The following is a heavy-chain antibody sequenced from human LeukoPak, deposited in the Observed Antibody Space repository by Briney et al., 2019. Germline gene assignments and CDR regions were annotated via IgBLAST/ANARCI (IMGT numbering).Heavy chain of an antibody. D-gene: IGHD1-20*01. Sequence: GRSLRLSCAASGFTFDDYAMHWVRQAPGKGLEWVSGISWNSGSIGYADSVKGRFTISRDNAKNSLYLQMNSLRAEDTALYYCAKDIASGITGSFGYWGQGTLVTVSS. J-gene: IGHJ4*02. CDR1: GFTFDDYA. V-gene: IGHV3-9*01. CDR3: AKDIASGITGSFGY. CDR2: ISWNSGSI.